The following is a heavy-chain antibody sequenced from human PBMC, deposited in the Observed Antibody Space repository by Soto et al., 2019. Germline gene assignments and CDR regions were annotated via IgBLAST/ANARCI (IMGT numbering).Heavy chain of an antibody. J-gene: IGHJ5*02. CDR1: GGTFSSYA. V-gene: IGHV1-69*01. CDR3: ARFTYYDILTGYYSYNWFDP. Sequence: QVQLVQSGAEVKKPGSSVKVSCKASGGTFSSYAISWVRQAPGQGLEWMGGIIPIFGTANYAQKFQGRVTITADESTSTAYMELSSLRSEDTAVYYCARFTYYDILTGYYSYNWFDPWGQGTPVTVSS. D-gene: IGHD3-9*01. CDR2: IIPIFGTA.